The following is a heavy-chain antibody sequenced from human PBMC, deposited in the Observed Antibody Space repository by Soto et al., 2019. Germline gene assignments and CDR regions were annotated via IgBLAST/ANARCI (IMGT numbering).Heavy chain of an antibody. CDR2: ISYDGSNK. V-gene: IGHV3-30-3*01. D-gene: IGHD2-15*01. CDR1: GFTFSSYA. Sequence: GGSLRLSCAASGFTFSSYAMHWVRQAPGKGLEWVAVISYDGSNKYYADSVKGRFTISRDNSKNTLYLQMNSLRAEDTAVYYCASGGSWYWGQGTLVTGSS. CDR3: ASGGSWY. J-gene: IGHJ4*02.